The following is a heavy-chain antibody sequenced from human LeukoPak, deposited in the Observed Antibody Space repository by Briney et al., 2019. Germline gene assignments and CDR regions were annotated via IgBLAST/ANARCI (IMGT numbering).Heavy chain of an antibody. V-gene: IGHV3-48*03. CDR2: ISSSGSLI. Sequence: GGSLRLSCAASGFTFSNYEMNWVRQAPGKGLEWVSFISSSGSLIYYADSVKGRFTISRDSAKNSLYLQMDSLRVEDTALYYCAKVRGSGWHSDHWGQGTLVTVSS. D-gene: IGHD6-19*01. CDR3: AKVRGSGWHSDH. CDR1: GFTFSNYE. J-gene: IGHJ4*02.